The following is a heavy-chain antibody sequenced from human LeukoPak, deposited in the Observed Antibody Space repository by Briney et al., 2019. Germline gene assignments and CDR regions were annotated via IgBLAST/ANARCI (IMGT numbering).Heavy chain of an antibody. Sequence: GGSLRLSCEASGLTFSSYAMSWVRQAPGKGLEWVSAISGSGGSTYYADSVKGRFTISRDNSKNTLYLQMNSLRAEDTAVYYCAKDRTITMIVVVITIFDYRGQGTLVTVSS. CDR3: AKDRTITMIVVVITIFDY. J-gene: IGHJ4*02. D-gene: IGHD3-22*01. V-gene: IGHV3-23*01. CDR2: ISGSGGST. CDR1: GLTFSSYA.